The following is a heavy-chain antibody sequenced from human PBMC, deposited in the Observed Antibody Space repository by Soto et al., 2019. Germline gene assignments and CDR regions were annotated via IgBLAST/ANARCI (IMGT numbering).Heavy chain of an antibody. J-gene: IGHJ6*03. CDR3: ATAKSALIDYYYYYYMDV. V-gene: IGHV4-59*08. D-gene: IGHD2-8*01. Sequence: PSETLSLTCTVSGGSISSYYWSWIRQPPGKGLEWIGYIYYSGSTNYNPSLKSRVTISVDTSKNQFSLKLSSVTVADTAVYYCATAKSALIDYYYYYYMDVWGKVTTVTVSS. CDR1: GGSISSYY. CDR2: IYYSGST.